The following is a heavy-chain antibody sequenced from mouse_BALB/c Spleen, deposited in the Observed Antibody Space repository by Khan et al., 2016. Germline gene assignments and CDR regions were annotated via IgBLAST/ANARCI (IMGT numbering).Heavy chain of an antibody. Sequence: EVELVESGGGLVQTGGSLRLSCATSGFTFTDYYMTWVRQPPGKALEWLGFIRNKAGGYTTEYSASVKGRFTISRDTYQSILYLQMNTLRAEDNATYYCASRTGTIAYWGQVTLFTVSA. CDR2: IRNKAGGYTT. D-gene: IGHD2-14*01. J-gene: IGHJ3*01. CDR3: ASRTGTIAY. CDR1: GFTFTDYY. V-gene: IGHV7-3*02.